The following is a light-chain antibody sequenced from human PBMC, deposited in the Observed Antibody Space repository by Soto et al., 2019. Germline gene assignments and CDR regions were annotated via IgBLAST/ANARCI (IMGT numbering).Light chain of an antibody. Sequence: QSAVTQPPSASGTPGQRVTISCSGSSPNIGGNYVYWYQHLPGTAPRLLIYNNNQRPSGVPDRFSGSKSGPSASLAINGLRSEDEADYYCAAWENSFSGSLFFGTGTKLTVL. CDR1: SPNIGGNY. V-gene: IGLV1-47*02. J-gene: IGLJ1*01. CDR2: NNN. CDR3: AAWENSFSGSLF.